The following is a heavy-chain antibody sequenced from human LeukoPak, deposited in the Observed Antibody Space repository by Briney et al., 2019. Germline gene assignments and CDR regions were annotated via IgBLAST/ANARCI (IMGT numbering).Heavy chain of an antibody. CDR2: MNPNSGNT. CDR1: GYTFTSHG. D-gene: IGHD2-2*01. Sequence: GASVKVSCKASGYTFTSHGINWLRQATGQGLEWMGWMNPNSGNTGYAQKFQGRVTITRNTSISTAYMELSSLRSEDTAVYYCARGRWKVPAAMSYWGQGTLVTVSS. J-gene: IGHJ4*02. CDR3: ARGRWKVPAAMSY. V-gene: IGHV1-8*03.